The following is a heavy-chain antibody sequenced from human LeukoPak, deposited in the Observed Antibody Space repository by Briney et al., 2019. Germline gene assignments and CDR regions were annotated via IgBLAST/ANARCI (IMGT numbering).Heavy chain of an antibody. CDR2: GHHSESP. CDR1: IGSIGNDY. V-gene: IGHV4-59*01. CDR3: ARENKGTVHDSTAAFHY. J-gene: IGHJ4*02. D-gene: IGHD1-7*01. Sequence: PSETLSLTCTVSIGSIGNDYWSWLRQSPGKGLEWIAYGHHSESPNYNPSLKSRVTISLDRSNNRFSLQLSSVTAADTAVYYCARENKGTVHDSTAAFHYWGQGTLVTVSS.